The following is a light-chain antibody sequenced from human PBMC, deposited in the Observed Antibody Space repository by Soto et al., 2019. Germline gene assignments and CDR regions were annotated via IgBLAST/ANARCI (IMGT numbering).Light chain of an antibody. CDR2: GAS. CDR1: QSVTSTY. CDR3: QQYGGSPLT. J-gene: IGKJ4*01. V-gene: IGKV3-20*01. Sequence: EIVLTQSPGTLSLSPGERATLSCRASQSVTSTYLAWYQQKPGQAPRLLIYGASNRPTGIPDRFTGSGSGTDFTLTISRLEPEDFAVYYCQQYGGSPLTVGGGTKVEIK.